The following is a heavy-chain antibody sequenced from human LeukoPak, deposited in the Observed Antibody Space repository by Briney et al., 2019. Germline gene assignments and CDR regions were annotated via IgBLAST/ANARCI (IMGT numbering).Heavy chain of an antibody. CDR2: ITTSRDQ. D-gene: IGHD2-8*01. J-gene: IGHJ4*02. CDR3: ARDSYCPNDVCYDY. V-gene: IGHV3-21*06. Sequence: GWSLRLSCAASGFIFSDYSMGWVRQAPGKGLEWVSSITTSRDQYHADSVKGRFTVSRDNAKSSVYLQMNSLRADDTAVYYCARDSYCPNDVCYDYWGQGILVTVSS. CDR1: GFIFSDYS.